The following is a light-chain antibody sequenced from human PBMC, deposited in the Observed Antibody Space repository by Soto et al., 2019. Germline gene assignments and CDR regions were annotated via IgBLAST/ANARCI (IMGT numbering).Light chain of an antibody. CDR2: AAY. CDR1: QYINNS. Sequence: DIQMTQSPSSLSTSVGDRVTITCRASQYINNSLNWYQQKPGKAPKLLIFAAYNLQSGVPSRFSSSGSGTDFTLTIRSLQPEDFATYYCQQSYSTPPYTFGQGTKLDMK. J-gene: IGKJ2*01. V-gene: IGKV1-39*01. CDR3: QQSYSTPPYT.